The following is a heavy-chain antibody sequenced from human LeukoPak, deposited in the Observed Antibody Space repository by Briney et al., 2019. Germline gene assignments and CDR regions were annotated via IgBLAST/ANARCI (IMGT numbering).Heavy chain of an antibody. CDR1: GYTFTSYY. D-gene: IGHD5-12*01. J-gene: IGHJ4*02. V-gene: IGHV1-2*02. Sequence: ASVKVSCKASGYTFTSYYIHWVRQAPGQGLEWMGWINPNSGGTNYAQKFQGRVTMTRDTSISTAYMELSRLRSDDTAVYYCARDLVVATGVRQESSDYWGQGTLVTVSS. CDR3: ARDLVVATGVRQESSDY. CDR2: INPNSGGT.